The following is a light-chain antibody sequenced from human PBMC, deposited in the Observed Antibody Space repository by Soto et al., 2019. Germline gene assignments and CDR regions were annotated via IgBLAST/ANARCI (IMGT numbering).Light chain of an antibody. CDR3: QSYDSSLSGPHWV. V-gene: IGLV1-40*01. Sequence: QLVLTQPPSVSGAPGQRVTISCSGTSSNIGAGYDVHWYRQLPGTAPKLLISNNNNRPSGVPDRFSGSKSGSSASLAITGLQADDEADYYCQSYDSSLSGPHWVFGGGTQLTVL. CDR1: SSNIGAGYD. J-gene: IGLJ3*02. CDR2: NNN.